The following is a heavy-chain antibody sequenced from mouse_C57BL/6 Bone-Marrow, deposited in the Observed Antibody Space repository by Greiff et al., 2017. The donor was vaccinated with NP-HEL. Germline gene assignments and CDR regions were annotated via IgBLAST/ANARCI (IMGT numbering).Heavy chain of an antibody. Sequence: QVQLQQPGAELVMPGASVKLSCKASGYTFTSYWMHWVKQRPGQGLEWIGEIDLSDSYTNYNQKFKGKSTLTVDKSSSTAYMQLSSLTSEDSAVYYCARGWLLPFAYWGQGTLVTVSA. J-gene: IGHJ3*01. CDR1: GYTFTSYW. CDR2: IDLSDSYT. D-gene: IGHD2-3*01. CDR3: ARGWLLPFAY. V-gene: IGHV1-69*01.